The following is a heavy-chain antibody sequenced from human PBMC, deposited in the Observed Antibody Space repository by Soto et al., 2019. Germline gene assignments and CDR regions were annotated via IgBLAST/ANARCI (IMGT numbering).Heavy chain of an antibody. V-gene: IGHV3-21*01. CDR1: GFTFSSYS. J-gene: IGHJ4*02. Sequence: EVQLVESGGGLVKPGGSLRLSCAASGFTFSSYSMNWVRQAPGKGLEWVSSISSSSSYIYYADSVTGRFTISRDNAKNSLYLQMNSLRAEDTAVYYCARDLGDGYPDYWGQGTLVTVSS. CDR3: ARDLGDGYPDY. CDR2: ISSSSSYI. D-gene: IGHD5-12*01.